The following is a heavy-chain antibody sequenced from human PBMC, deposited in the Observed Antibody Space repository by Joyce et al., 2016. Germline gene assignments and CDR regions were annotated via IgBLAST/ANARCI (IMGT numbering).Heavy chain of an antibody. CDR2: IFYNART. CDR1: GGSITSYY. CDR3: AGAMTTSYFDH. J-gene: IGHJ4*02. V-gene: IGHV4-59*01. Sequence: GQQLVKPSETLSLTCNVSGGSITSYYWSWIRQPPGKGLQWIGFIFYNARTSYNPSLQSRVTMSVDTSKNVCSLNLNSVTAADTAVYYCAGAMTTSYFDHWGQGALVTVSS. D-gene: IGHD1-14*01.